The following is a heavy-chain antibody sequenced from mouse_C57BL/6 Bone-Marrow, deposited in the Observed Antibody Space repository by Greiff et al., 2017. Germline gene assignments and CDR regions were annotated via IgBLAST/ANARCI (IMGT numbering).Heavy chain of an antibody. CDR2: IDPENGDT. V-gene: IGHV14-4*01. J-gene: IGHJ4*01. CDR3: TTGITTVVAMDY. CDR1: GFNIKDDY. D-gene: IGHD1-1*01. Sequence: VQLQQSGAELVRPGASVKLSCTASGFNIKDDYMHWVKQRPEQGLEWIGWIDPENGDTEYASKFQGKATITADTSSNTAYLQLSSLTSEDTAVYYCTTGITTVVAMDYWGQGTSVTVYS.